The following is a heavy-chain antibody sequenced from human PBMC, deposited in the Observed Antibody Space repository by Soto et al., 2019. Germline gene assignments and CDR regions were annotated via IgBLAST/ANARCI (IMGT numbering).Heavy chain of an antibody. Sequence: QVQLVQSGAEVKKPGSSVKVSCKASGGTFSSYAISWVRQAPGQGLEWMGGIIPIFGTANYAQKFQGRVTITPDESTSTAYMELSSLSSEDTAVYYCARKRTYYYGSGSYYGFDPWGQGTLVTVSS. J-gene: IGHJ5*02. V-gene: IGHV1-69*01. CDR1: GGTFSSYA. CDR3: ARKRTYYYGSGSYYGFDP. CDR2: IIPIFGTA. D-gene: IGHD3-10*01.